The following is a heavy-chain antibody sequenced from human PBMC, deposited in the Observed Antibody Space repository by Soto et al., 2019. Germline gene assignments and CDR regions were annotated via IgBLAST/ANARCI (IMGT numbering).Heavy chain of an antibody. D-gene: IGHD6-13*01. CDR1: GGSISSYY. Sequence: SETLSLTCTVSGGSISSYYWSWIRQPPGKGLEWIGYIYYSGSTNYNPSLKSRVTISVDTSKNQFSLKLSSVTAADTAVYYCAREGYSSSWSAGGVFVFGAQGTMVT. CDR2: IYYSGST. CDR3: AREGYSSSWSAGGVFVF. V-gene: IGHV4-59*01. J-gene: IGHJ3*01.